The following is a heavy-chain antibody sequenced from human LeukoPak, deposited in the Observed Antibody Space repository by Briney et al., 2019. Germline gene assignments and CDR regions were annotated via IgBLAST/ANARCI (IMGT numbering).Heavy chain of an antibody. CDR2: INHSGST. Sequence: PSETLSLTCAVYGGSFSGYYWSWIRQPPGKGLEWIGEINHSGSTNYNPSLKSRVTISVDTSKNQFYLKLSSVTAADTAVYYCARTGLWLRLNDYWGQGTLVTVSS. V-gene: IGHV4-34*01. CDR1: GGSFSGYY. J-gene: IGHJ4*02. CDR3: ARTGLWLRLNDY. D-gene: IGHD5-12*01.